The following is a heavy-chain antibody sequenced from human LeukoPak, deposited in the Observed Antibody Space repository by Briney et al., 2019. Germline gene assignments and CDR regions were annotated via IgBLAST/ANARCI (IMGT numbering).Heavy chain of an antibody. Sequence: SGTLSLTCAVSGAPISSNNWWWSWVRQPPGKGLERIGYIHYSGSSNYNPSLKSRVTISLDTSKNQFSLKLNSVTAADTAVYYCARLSGGNRGLVEYWGQGTLVTVSS. V-gene: IGHV4-4*02. CDR3: ARLSGGNRGLVEY. D-gene: IGHD4-23*01. CDR1: GAPISSNNW. J-gene: IGHJ4*02. CDR2: IHYSGSS.